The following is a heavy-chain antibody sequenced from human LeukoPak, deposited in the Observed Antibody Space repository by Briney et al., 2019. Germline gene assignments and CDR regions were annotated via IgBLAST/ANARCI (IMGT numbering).Heavy chain of an antibody. CDR2: INHSGST. CDR1: GGSFSGYY. Sequence: PSETLSLTCAVYGGSFSGYYWSWIRQPPGKGLEWIGEINHSGSTNYNPSLKSRVTISVDTSKNQFSLKLSSVTAADTAVYYCASITMVRGYWGQGTLVTVPS. CDR3: ASITMVRGY. J-gene: IGHJ4*02. D-gene: IGHD3-10*01. V-gene: IGHV4-34*01.